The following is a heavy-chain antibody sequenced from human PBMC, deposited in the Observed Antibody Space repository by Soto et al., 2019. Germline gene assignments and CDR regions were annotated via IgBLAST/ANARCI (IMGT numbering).Heavy chain of an antibody. D-gene: IGHD6-6*01. V-gene: IGHV3-23*01. CDR2: ISGSGGST. CDR1: GFTFSSYA. J-gene: IGHJ3*02. Sequence: GESLKISCAASGFTFSSYAMSWVRQAPGKGLEWVSAISGSGGSTYYADSVKGRFTISRDNSKNTLYLQMNSLRAEDTAVYYCAKMVPARPSGAFDIWGQGTMVTVSS. CDR3: AKMVPARPSGAFDI.